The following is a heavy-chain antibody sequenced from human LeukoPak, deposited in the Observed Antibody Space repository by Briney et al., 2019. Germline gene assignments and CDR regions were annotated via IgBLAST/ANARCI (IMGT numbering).Heavy chain of an antibody. CDR3: AKVPYSDYGSGRPPLDV. J-gene: IGHJ6*02. CDR2: IDYSGGST. CDR1: GFTFSNYA. Sequence: GGSLRLSCAASGFTFSNYAMSWVRQAPGKGLERVSTIDYSGGSTYYADSVKGRFPISRDNSKNTLYMQMNSLRAEDTAIYYCAKVPYSDYGSGRPPLDVWGQGTTVAVS. V-gene: IGHV3-23*01. D-gene: IGHD3-10*01.